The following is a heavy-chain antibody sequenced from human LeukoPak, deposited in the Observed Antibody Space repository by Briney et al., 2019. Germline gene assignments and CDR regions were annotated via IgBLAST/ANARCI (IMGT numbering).Heavy chain of an antibody. CDR2: IYPCDSHT. J-gene: IGHJ4*02. Sequence: KPGDSLKISCKGSVYSYTSYWIVWVRQMPGKGLEGMGNIYPCDSHTRYSPSFQGQVTISADKSISTAYLQWSRLKASDTAMYYCARLGGEGYFDYWGQGTLVTVSS. V-gene: IGHV5-51*01. CDR1: VYSYTSYW. D-gene: IGHD3-16*01. CDR3: ARLGGEGYFDY.